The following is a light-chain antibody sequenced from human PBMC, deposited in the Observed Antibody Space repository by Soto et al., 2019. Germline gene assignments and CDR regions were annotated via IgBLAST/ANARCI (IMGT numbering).Light chain of an antibody. CDR1: SSDVGTYNL. CDR3: CSYASTITWV. V-gene: IGLV2-23*02. Sequence: QSVLTQPASVSGSPGQSITISCTGTSSDVGTYNLVSWYQQHPGKAPKLLISEVDKRPAGVSNRLSGSKSGNRASLTISGLQAEDEADYYCCSYASTITWVFGGGTKVTFL. CDR2: EVD. J-gene: IGLJ3*02.